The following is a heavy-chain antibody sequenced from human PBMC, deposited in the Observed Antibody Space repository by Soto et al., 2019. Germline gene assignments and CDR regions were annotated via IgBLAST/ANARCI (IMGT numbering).Heavy chain of an antibody. Sequence: GALRLSCAVSGVTLSNVWMNWVRQAPGKGPEWVGRIKSKTDGGTVEYAAPVKDRFTISRDDSENTLYPQMNSLKSEDTAVYYCSHGYYQYFQSWGQGTLVTVSS. CDR1: GVTLSNVW. CDR2: IKSKTDGGTV. J-gene: IGHJ4*02. V-gene: IGHV3-15*07. CDR3: SHGYYQYFQS. D-gene: IGHD5-18*01.